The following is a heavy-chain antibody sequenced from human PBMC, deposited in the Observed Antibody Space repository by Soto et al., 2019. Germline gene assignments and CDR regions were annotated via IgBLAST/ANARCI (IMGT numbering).Heavy chain of an antibody. CDR3: ARYRYYSGSGGSNWFAP. CDR2: ISAYNGNT. D-gene: IGHD3-10*01. CDR1: GYTFTSYG. Sequence: QVQLVQSGAEVKKPGAPVKVSCKASGYTFTSYGISWVRQAPGQGLEWMGWISAYNGNTNYAQKLQGRVTMTTDTSTRPAYMELRSLRSEDTAAYYCARYRYYSGSGGSNWFAPWGQGTLVTVSS. J-gene: IGHJ5*02. V-gene: IGHV1-18*01.